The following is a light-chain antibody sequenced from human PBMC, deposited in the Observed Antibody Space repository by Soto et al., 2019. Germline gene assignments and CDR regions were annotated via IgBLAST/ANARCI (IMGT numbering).Light chain of an antibody. CDR2: SNN. J-gene: IGLJ2*01. CDR1: SSNIGSNT. CDR3: PTWNDSLNVLYLV. V-gene: IGLV1-44*01. Sequence: QSVLTQPPSASGTPGQRVTISCSGSSSNIGSNTVNWYQQLPGTAPKLLIYSNNHRPSGVPDRFSGSKSGSSASLAISGLKSVDEVVYYCPTWNDSLNVLYLVFAGGTKLPVL.